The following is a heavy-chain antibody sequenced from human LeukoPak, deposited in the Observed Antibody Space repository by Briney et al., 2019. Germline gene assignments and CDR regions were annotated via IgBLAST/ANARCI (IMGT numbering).Heavy chain of an antibody. CDR3: ARPDRE. CDR1: GGSISSTSYC. Sequence: SETLPLTRTVSGGSISSTSYCWAWIRQPPGKGLEWIGSIFYGANTYYNPSLKSRITIDIDMAKNQFSLKMNSVTAADTAVYFCARPDREWGQGTLVTVFS. CDR2: IFYGANT. J-gene: IGHJ4*02. V-gene: IGHV4-39*01. D-gene: IGHD5-24*01.